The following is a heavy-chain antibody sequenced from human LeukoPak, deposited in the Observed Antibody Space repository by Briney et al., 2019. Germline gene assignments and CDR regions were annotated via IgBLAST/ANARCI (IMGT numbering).Heavy chain of an antibody. V-gene: IGHV3-23*01. CDR1: GVSFSNYA. CDR3: AKEGRKTGNTYGYEYDC. D-gene: IGHD5-18*01. CDR2: VSSSGGST. Sequence: GGSLRLSCAASGVSFSNYAMSWVRQAPGKGLEWVSAVSSSGGSTNYADYVKGQFTISRDNSKNTVYLHMNNLRAEDTAVYYCAKEGRKTGNTYGYEYDCWGQGTLVTVSS. J-gene: IGHJ4*02.